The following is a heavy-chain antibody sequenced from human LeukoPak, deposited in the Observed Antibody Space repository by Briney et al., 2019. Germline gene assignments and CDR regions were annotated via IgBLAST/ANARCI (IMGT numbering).Heavy chain of an antibody. V-gene: IGHV4-38-2*02. CDR1: GYSISSGSY. J-gene: IGHJ4*02. CDR2: IYHGGST. Sequence: PSETLSLTCTVSGYSISSGSYWGWIRQPPGKGLEWIGSIYHGGSTDYNPSLKSRVTISVDTSKNQVSLKLTSVTAADTAVYYCAGEDIATSGMVPTKKWGQGTLVTVSS. D-gene: IGHD6-13*01. CDR3: AGEDIATSGMVPTKK.